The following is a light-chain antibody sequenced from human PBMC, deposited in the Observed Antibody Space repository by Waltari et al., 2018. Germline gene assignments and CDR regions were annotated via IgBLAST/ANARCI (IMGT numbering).Light chain of an antibody. J-gene: IGKJ1*01. CDR2: GAS. CDR3: QQYDDWPAT. CDR1: QSVSSH. V-gene: IGKV3-20*01. Sequence: EIVLTQSPGTLSLSPGESATLSCRASQSVSSHLAWYQQTPGQAPRLLIYGASNRATGIPDRFSGSGSGTEFTLTISRLEPEDFAVYFCQQYDDWPATFGQGTKVDI.